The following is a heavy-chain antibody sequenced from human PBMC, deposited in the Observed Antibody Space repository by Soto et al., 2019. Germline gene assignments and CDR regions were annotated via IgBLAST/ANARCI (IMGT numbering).Heavy chain of an antibody. CDR1: GFTFSSYA. V-gene: IGHV3-30-3*01. CDR3: ARVAYYYDSSGYSEYYFDY. Sequence: GGSLRLSCAASGFTFSSYAMHWVRQAPGKGLEWVAVISYDGSNKYYADSVKGRFTISRDNSKNTLYLQMNSLRAEDTAVYYCARVAYYYDSSGYSEYYFDYWGQGTLVTVSS. J-gene: IGHJ4*02. CDR2: ISYDGSNK. D-gene: IGHD3-22*01.